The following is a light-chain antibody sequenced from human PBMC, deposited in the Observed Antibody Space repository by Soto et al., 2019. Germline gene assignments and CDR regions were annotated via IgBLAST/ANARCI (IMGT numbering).Light chain of an antibody. V-gene: IGKV3-11*01. CDR2: DAS. CDR3: QQRSNWPLT. CDR1: QSVGSY. J-gene: IGKJ4*01. Sequence: EIVLTQSPVTLSLSPGERAALSCRASQSVGSYLAWYQQKPGQPPRLLIYDASNRATGIPARFSGSESGTDFTLTISSLEPEDFAVYFCQQRSNWPLTFGGGTKVEIK.